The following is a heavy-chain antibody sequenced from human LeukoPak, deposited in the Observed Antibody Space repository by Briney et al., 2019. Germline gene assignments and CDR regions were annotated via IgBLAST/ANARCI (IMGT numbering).Heavy chain of an antibody. CDR2: ISAYDGNT. V-gene: IGHV1-18*01. Sequence: ASVTVSCTASGYTFNTYHISWVRQAPGQGLEWMGWISAYDGNTNYAQKFQGRVTMTTDTSTSTVYMELRSLRSDDTAVYYCARKTTTVTTACDYWGQGTLVTVSS. J-gene: IGHJ4*02. CDR3: ARKTTTVTTACDY. CDR1: GYTFNTYH. D-gene: IGHD4-17*01.